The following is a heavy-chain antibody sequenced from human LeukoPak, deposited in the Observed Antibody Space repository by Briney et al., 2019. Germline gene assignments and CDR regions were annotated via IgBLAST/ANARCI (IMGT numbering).Heavy chain of an antibody. CDR2: IKQDGSEQ. CDR1: GFTFTTYW. D-gene: IGHD1-26*01. Sequence: GGSLRLSCAASGFTFTTYWMGWVRQAPGKGLEWVANIKQDGSEQYYVDSVKGRFTISRDNAKNSLYLQMNSLRAEDTAVYYCARDHSGSYPTPGYWGQGTLVTVSS. CDR3: ARDHSGSYPTPGY. V-gene: IGHV3-7*03. J-gene: IGHJ4*02.